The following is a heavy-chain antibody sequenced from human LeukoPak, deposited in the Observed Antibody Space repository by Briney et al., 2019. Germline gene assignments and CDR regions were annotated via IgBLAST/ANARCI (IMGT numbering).Heavy chain of an antibody. Sequence: PGGSLSLSCAASGFTFSSYWMSWVRQAPGKGLEWVANIKQDGSEKYYVDSVKGRFTISRDNAKNSLYLQMNSLRAEDTAVYYCARDPTATASYYDLWSGYYTGNYWGQGTLVTVSS. J-gene: IGHJ4*02. D-gene: IGHD3-3*01. CDR3: ARDPTATASYYDLWSGYYTGNY. CDR1: GFTFSSYW. V-gene: IGHV3-7*01. CDR2: IKQDGSEK.